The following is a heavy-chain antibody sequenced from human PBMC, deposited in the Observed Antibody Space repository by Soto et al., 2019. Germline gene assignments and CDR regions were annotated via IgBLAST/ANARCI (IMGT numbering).Heavy chain of an antibody. D-gene: IGHD2-21*02. CDR3: ARSIVVVTALDY. V-gene: IGHV1-8*01. CDR2: MNPNSGNT. Sequence: ASVTVSCKASGYTFTSYDSNWVRQATGQGLEWMGYMNPNSGNTVYAQKFQGRVTMTWDTSISTAYMELSSLRSEDTAVYYCARSIVVVTALDYWGQGTLVTVSS. CDR1: GYTFTSYD. J-gene: IGHJ4*02.